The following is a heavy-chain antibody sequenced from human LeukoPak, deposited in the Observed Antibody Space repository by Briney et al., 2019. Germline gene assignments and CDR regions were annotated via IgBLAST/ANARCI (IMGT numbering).Heavy chain of an antibody. V-gene: IGHV4-59*01. CDR1: GGSIRSFY. CDR3: ARGGRQIIAAAVYYYMDV. D-gene: IGHD6-13*01. J-gene: IGHJ6*03. CDR2: IYYSGST. Sequence: SETLSLTCTVSGGSIRSFYWSWIRQPPGKGLEWIGYIYYSGSTDYNPSLKGRVTMAADTFKNQFSLKLSSVTAADTAVYYCARGGRQIIAAAVYYYMDVWGKGTTVTVSS.